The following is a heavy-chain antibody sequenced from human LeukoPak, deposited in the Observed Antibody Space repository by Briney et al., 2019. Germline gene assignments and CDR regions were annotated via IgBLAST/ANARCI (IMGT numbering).Heavy chain of an antibody. D-gene: IGHD2-2*01. J-gene: IGHJ5*01. CDR2: ISAYTANT. V-gene: IGHV1-18*01. Sequence: GASVKVSCKASGYTFTNYGINWVRQAPGRGLEWMGWISAYTANTHCAQNFQGRVTMTTDTSTSTAYMELRSLTSDDTAVYYCARIGCSSTICYGNSVDSWGQGTLVTVSS. CDR1: GYTFTNYG. CDR3: ARIGCSSTICYGNSVDS.